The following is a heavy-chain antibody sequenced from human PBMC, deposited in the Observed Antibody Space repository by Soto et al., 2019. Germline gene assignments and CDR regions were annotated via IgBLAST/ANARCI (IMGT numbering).Heavy chain of an antibody. D-gene: IGHD2-21*02. Sequence: QVQLQESGPGLVKPSQTLSVTCTVSGGSISSGDYYWSWIRQPPWKGLEWIGYIYYSGSTYYNPSLKSRVTISVDSSKNQFSLKLSSVTAADTAVYYCVRAMGVTQYWFEPWGQRFHVTVS. CDR3: VRAMGVTQYWFEP. V-gene: IGHV4-30-4*01. CDR2: IYYSGST. CDR1: GGSISSGDYY. J-gene: IGHJ5*02.